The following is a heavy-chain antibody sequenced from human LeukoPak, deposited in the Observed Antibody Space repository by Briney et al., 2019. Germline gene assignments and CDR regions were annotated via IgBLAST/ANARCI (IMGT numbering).Heavy chain of an antibody. D-gene: IGHD6-19*01. CDR1: GGTFNSYA. Sequence: ASVKVSCKASGGTFNSYAISWVRQAPGQGLEWMGGIIPIFGTTNYARKFRGRVTLTADKSTRTAYMELSSLRSEDTAVYYCAKRLSSGWYFDWVFDPWGQGTLVTVSS. CDR3: AKRLSSGWYFDWVFDP. J-gene: IGHJ5*02. V-gene: IGHV1-69*06. CDR2: IIPIFGTT.